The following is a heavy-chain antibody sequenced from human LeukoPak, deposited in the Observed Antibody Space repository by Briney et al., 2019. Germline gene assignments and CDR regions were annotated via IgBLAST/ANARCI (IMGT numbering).Heavy chain of an antibody. Sequence: SETLSLTCTVSGGSITNSYWNWIRQSPGKGLEWIGYINYSGSTNYNPSLKSRVTISVDTSKNQFSLKLSSVIAADTAVYFCARDPLSTNDFDIWGQGTMVTVSS. V-gene: IGHV4-59*01. J-gene: IGHJ3*02. CDR2: INYSGST. CDR1: GGSITNSY. CDR3: ARDPLSTNDFDI. D-gene: IGHD1-1*01.